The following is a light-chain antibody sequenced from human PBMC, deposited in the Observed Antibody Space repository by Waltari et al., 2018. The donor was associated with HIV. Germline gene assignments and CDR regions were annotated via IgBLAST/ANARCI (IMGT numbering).Light chain of an antibody. J-gene: IGLJ2*01. CDR2: EVA. CDR3: TSYTNNTVV. V-gene: IGLV2-14*03. CDR1: SSDIADFGY. Sequence: HSALTQPASVSGSPGQSITISCSGNSSDIADFGYVSWSRQHPGAAPKLIIFEVANRPSGISDRFSGAKYGNTASLTISGLQAEDEADYYCTSYTNNTVVFGGGTKLTVL.